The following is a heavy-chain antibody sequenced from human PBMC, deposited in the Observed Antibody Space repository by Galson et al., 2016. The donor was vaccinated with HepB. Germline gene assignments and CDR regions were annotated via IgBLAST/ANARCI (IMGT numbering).Heavy chain of an antibody. Sequence: SLRLSCAASGFTFSTYSMNWVRQAPGKGLEWVSYISSSSGTIYYADSVGGRFIISTDNAKNSLYLQMNSLRDEDTAVYYCARDDLERQSRGEGGAFDIWGQGTMVTVSS. CDR2: ISSSSGTI. D-gene: IGHD3-22*01. CDR3: ARDDLERQSRGEGGAFDI. CDR1: GFTFSTYS. V-gene: IGHV3-48*02. J-gene: IGHJ3*02.